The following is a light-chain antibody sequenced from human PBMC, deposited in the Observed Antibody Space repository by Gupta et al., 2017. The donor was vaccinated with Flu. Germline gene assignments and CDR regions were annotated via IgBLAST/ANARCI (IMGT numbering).Light chain of an antibody. CDR1: KLGDKY. CDR3: QAWDSSTASWV. V-gene: IGLV3-1*01. CDR2: QDS. J-gene: IGLJ3*02. Sequence: SYELTQPPSVSVSPGQTASITCSGDKLGDKYACWYQQKPGQSPVLVIYQDSKRPSGIPERFSGSNSGKTATLTISGTQAMDEADYYCQAWDSSTASWVFGGGTKLTVL.